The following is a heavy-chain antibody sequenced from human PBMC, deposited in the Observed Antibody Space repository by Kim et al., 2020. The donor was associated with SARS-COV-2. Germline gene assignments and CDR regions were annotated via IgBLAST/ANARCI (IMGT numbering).Heavy chain of an antibody. Sequence: AAPVKGRFTISRDDSKNTLYLQMNSLKTEDTAVYYCTTAPERFGTYYFDYWGQGTLVTVSS. D-gene: IGHD3-10*01. CDR3: TTAPERFGTYYFDY. J-gene: IGHJ4*02. V-gene: IGHV3-15*01.